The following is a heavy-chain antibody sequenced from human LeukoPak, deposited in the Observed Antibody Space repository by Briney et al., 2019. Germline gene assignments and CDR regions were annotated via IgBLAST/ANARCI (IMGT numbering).Heavy chain of an antibody. CDR1: GFTFAAYA. V-gene: IGHV3-9*01. Sequence: GRSLRLSCAASGFTFAAYAMHWVRQAPGKGLEWVSGISWNSGSIGYAESVKGRFTISRDNAKNSLYLQMNSLRGEDTALYYCAKGSGYHDWHGFDPWGQGTLVTVSS. CDR3: AKGSGYHDWHGFDP. D-gene: IGHD5-12*01. CDR2: ISWNSGSI. J-gene: IGHJ5*02.